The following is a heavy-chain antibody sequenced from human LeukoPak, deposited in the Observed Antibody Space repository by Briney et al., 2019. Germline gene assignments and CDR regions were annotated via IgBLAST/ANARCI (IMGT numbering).Heavy chain of an antibody. CDR3: ARLVRYSGTYCFDY. Sequence: SETLSLTCTVSGGSISSYYWSWIRQPPGKGLEWIGYIYYSGSTNYNPSLKSRVTISIDTPKNLFSLKLSSVTAADTAVYYCARLVRYSGTYCFDYWGQGTLVTVSS. D-gene: IGHD1-26*01. CDR1: GGSISSYY. J-gene: IGHJ4*02. V-gene: IGHV4-59*12. CDR2: IYYSGST.